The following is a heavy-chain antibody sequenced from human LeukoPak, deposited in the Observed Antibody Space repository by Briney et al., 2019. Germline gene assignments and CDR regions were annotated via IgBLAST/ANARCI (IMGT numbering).Heavy chain of an antibody. J-gene: IGHJ4*02. V-gene: IGHV3-23*01. CDR2: ISGSGGST. CDR1: GFTFSSYA. Sequence: GGSLRLSCAASGFTFSSYAMSWVRQAPGKGLEWVSAISGSGGSTYYADSVKGRFTISRDNSKNTLYLQMNSLRAEDTAVYYCAYDSSGYDYFDHWGQGTLVTVSS. CDR3: AYDSSGYDYFDH. D-gene: IGHD3-22*01.